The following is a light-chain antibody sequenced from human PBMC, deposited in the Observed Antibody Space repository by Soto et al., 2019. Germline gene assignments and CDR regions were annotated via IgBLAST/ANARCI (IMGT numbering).Light chain of an antibody. Sequence: DIQMTQSPSSLAASVGDRVTITCRASQLISSWLVWYQQKPGHAPKLLIYAASNLQSGVPSRFSCSASGTEFTLTISSLQPEDFSTYYCQQASTFPFTFGGGTEVHIK. CDR1: QLISSW. CDR2: AAS. J-gene: IGKJ4*01. V-gene: IGKV1-12*01. CDR3: QQASTFPFT.